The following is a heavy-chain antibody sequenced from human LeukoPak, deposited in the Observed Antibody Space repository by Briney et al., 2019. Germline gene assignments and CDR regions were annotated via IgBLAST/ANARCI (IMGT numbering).Heavy chain of an antibody. CDR3: ARDEYYYDSSGYYHNWFDP. V-gene: IGHV3-48*03. CDR1: GLTFSSYE. CDR2: ISSSGSTI. D-gene: IGHD3-22*01. Sequence: GGSLRLSCAASGLTFSSYEMNWVRQAPGKGLEWVSYISSSGSTIYYADSVKGRFTISRDNAKNSLYLQMNSLRAEDTAVYYCARDEYYYDSSGYYHNWFDPWGQGTLVTVSS. J-gene: IGHJ5*02.